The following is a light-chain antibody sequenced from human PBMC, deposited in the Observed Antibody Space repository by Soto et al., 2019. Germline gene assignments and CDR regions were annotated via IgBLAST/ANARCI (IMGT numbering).Light chain of an antibody. CDR2: GNT. CDR3: QSYDSILGAV. Sequence: QSVLTQPPSVSRAPGQRITISCTGAGSNIGAGFDVHWYQQLPGTVPKLLIYGNTNRPSGVPDRFSGSRSGASASLAITGLQVEDEANYYCQSYDSILGAVFGGGTKLTVL. J-gene: IGLJ2*01. V-gene: IGLV1-40*01. CDR1: GSNIGAGFD.